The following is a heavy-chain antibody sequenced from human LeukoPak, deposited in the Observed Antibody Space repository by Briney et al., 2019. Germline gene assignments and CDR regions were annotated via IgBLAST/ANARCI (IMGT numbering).Heavy chain of an antibody. D-gene: IGHD1-7*01. J-gene: IGHJ4*02. V-gene: IGHV3-21*01. CDR1: GFTFSSYS. CDR3: GRDGFRDFELRFDY. CDR2: ISSSSSYI. Sequence: PGGSLRLSCAASGFTFSSYSMNWVRQAPGKGLEWVSSISSSSSYIYYADSVKGRFTISRDNAKNSLYLQMNSLRADDTAVYYCGRDGFRDFELRFDYWGQGTLVTVSS.